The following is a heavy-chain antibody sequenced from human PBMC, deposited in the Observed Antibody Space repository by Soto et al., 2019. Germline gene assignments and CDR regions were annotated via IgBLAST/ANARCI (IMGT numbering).Heavy chain of an antibody. CDR3: ARNGYYESSVYYFDY. J-gene: IGHJ4*01. CDR2: INPSGGST. D-gene: IGHD3-22*01. Sequence: ASVKVSCKASGYTFTNYYMHWVRQAPGQGLEWMGIINPSGGSTSYAQKFQGRVTMTRDTSITTAYMELNRLKSDDTAMYYCARNGYYESSVYYFDYWG. V-gene: IGHV1-46*01. CDR1: GYTFTNYY.